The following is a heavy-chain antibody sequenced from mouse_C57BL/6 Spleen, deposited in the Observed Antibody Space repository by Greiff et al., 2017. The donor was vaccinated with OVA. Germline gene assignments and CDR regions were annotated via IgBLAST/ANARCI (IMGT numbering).Heavy chain of an antibody. D-gene: IGHD1-1*01. V-gene: IGHV1-64*01. CDR3: ARPPVVADYYAMDY. J-gene: IGHJ4*01. Sequence: VQLQQPGAELVKPGASVKLSCKASGYTFTSYWMHWVKQRPGQGLEWIGMIHPNSGSTNYNEKFKSKATLTVDKSSSTAYMQLSSLTSEDSAVYYCARPPVVADYYAMDYWGQGTSVTVSS. CDR2: IHPNSGST. CDR1: GYTFTSYW.